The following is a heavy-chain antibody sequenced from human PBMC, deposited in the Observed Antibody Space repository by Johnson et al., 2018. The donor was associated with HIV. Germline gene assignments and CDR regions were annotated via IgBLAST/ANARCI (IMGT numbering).Heavy chain of an antibody. CDR3: ATTMWSDTDPFDI. D-gene: IGHD3-10*02. J-gene: IGHJ3*02. CDR1: GFSFSDYY. CDR2: IRGSDRTT. V-gene: IGHV3-11*04. Sequence: QVQLVESGGGLVKPGGSLRLSCAASGFSFSDYYMSCIRQAPGRGLEWVSYIRGSDRTTYYAASVRGRFTISRDIVTNSLYLQMNSLRAEDTAVYYCATTMWSDTDPFDIWGQGTVVTVSS.